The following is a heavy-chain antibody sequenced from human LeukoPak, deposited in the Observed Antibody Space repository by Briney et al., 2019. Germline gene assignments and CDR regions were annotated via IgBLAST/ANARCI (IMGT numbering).Heavy chain of an antibody. Sequence: SETLSLTCTVSGGSISSSSYYWGWIRQPPGKGLEWIGSIYYSGSTYYNPSLKSRVTISVDTSKNQFSLKLSSVTAADTAVYYCARPRRRLPWDVFDYWGQGTLVTVSS. CDR1: GGSISSSSYY. D-gene: IGHD5-12*01. J-gene: IGHJ4*02. CDR2: IYYSGST. V-gene: IGHV4-39*01. CDR3: ARPRRRLPWDVFDY.